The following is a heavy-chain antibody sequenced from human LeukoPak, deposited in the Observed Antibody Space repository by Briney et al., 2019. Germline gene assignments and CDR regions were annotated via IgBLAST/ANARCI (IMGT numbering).Heavy chain of an antibody. CDR2: ISSSGSTI. J-gene: IGHJ4*02. CDR3: AGELLGYCSGGSCSTDY. V-gene: IGHV3-11*04. D-gene: IGHD2-15*01. Sequence: GGSLRLSCAASGFTVSSNYMSWVRQASGKGLEWVSYISSSGSTIYYADSVKGRFTLSRDNAKNSLSLQMNSLRAEDTAVYYCAGELLGYCSGGSCSTDYWGQGTLVTVSS. CDR1: GFTVSSNY.